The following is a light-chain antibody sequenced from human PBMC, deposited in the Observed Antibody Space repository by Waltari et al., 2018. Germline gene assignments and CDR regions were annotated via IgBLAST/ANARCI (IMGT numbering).Light chain of an antibody. Sequence: DIQMTQSPSTLSASVGDRVTIICRASQSISGWLAWYQQKPGKAPKLLIYQASTLQGGVPSRFSGSGSGTEYTLIISSLQPDDFATYYCQQYYGYPYTFGQGTKLEFK. CDR2: QAS. CDR3: QQYYGYPYT. J-gene: IGKJ2*01. V-gene: IGKV1-5*02. CDR1: QSISGW.